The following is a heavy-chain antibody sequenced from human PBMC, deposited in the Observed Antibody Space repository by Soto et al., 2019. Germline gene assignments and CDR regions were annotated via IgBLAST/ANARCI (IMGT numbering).Heavy chain of an antibody. CDR2: INHSGST. Sequence: SETLSLTCAVYGGSFSGYYWSWIRQPPGKGLEWIGEINHSGSTNYNPSLKSRVTISVDTSKNQFSLKLSSVTAADTAVYYCARSEFYFGSSAYHFDYWGQGTLVTVSS. J-gene: IGHJ4*02. V-gene: IGHV4-34*01. CDR1: GGSFSGYY. CDR3: ARSEFYFGSSAYHFDY. D-gene: IGHD3-22*01.